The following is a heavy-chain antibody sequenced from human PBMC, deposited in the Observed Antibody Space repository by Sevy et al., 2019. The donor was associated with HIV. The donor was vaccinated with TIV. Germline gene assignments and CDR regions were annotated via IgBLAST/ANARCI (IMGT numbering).Heavy chain of an antibody. CDR3: MRWKGAQSIFDY. D-gene: IGHD1-1*01. CDR1: GFTFGDYV. Sequence: GGSLRLSCTGSGFTFGDYVMSWVRQAPGKGLEWVAFLKHKAYGGTLDYAASVKGRFSISRDDSKSIAHLQMNDLKTEDTAIYYCMRWKGAQSIFDYWGQGALVSVSS. J-gene: IGHJ4*02. V-gene: IGHV3-49*04. CDR2: LKHKAYGGTL.